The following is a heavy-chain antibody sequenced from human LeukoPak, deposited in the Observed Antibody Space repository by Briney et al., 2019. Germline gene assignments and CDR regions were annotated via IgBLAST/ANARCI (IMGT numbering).Heavy chain of an antibody. Sequence: ASVKVSCKASGYTFSSYGFSWVRQAPGQGLEWMGWISAYNGNTKYAQKLQDRVSMTTDTPTSTAYMELRSLRSDDTAVYYCARDGDWARSSDYWGQGTLVTVSS. CDR3: ARDGDWARSSDY. V-gene: IGHV1-18*01. CDR1: GYTFSSYG. D-gene: IGHD2-21*02. CDR2: ISAYNGNT. J-gene: IGHJ4*02.